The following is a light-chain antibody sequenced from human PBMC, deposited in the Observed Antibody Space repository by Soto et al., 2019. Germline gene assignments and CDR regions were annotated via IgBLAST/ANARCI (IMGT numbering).Light chain of an antibody. CDR3: QQYNIWPPWT. CDR1: QSVSSSY. Sequence: PGERVTLSCRASQSVSSSYLTWYQQKPGQAPRLLIYGASTRATGIPARFSGSGSGTDFTLTISSLQSEDFAVYYCQQYNIWPPWTFGQGTKVDIK. V-gene: IGKV3-15*01. J-gene: IGKJ1*01. CDR2: GAS.